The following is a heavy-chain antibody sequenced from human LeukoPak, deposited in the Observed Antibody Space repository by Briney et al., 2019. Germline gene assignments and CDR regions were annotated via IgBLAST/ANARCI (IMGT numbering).Heavy chain of an antibody. CDR1: GGSISSNY. D-gene: IGHD3-22*01. CDR3: ARVWLSSGSYWYFDF. Sequence: PSEPLSLTCTFSGGSISSNYWSWIRQPAGKGLEYIGRIYSSGNTNYNPSLKSRVTMSVDTSKNQFSLLLHSVTAADTAVYYCARVWLSSGSYWYFDFWGRGTLVRVSS. J-gene: IGHJ2*01. CDR2: IYSSGNT. V-gene: IGHV4-4*07.